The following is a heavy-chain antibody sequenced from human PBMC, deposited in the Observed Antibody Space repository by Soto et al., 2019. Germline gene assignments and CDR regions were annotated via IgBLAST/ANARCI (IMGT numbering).Heavy chain of an antibody. D-gene: IGHD2-8*01. J-gene: IGHJ4*02. Sequence: GSLRLSCAASGFTFSSYGMHWVRQAPGKGLEWVAVISYDGSNKHYADSVKGRFTISRDNSKNTLYLQMNSLRAEDTAVYYCAKARGGSYCTNGVCYTSFFDYWGQGTLVTVSS. CDR3: AKARGGSYCTNGVCYTSFFDY. V-gene: IGHV3-30*18. CDR1: GFTFSSYG. CDR2: ISYDGSNK.